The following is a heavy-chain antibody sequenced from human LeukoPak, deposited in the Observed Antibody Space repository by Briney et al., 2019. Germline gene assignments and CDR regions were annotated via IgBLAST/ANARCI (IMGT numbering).Heavy chain of an antibody. J-gene: IGHJ4*02. Sequence: ASVKVSCKTSGYTFTNYGISWVRQAPGQGLEWMGWISPYNGNTKYAQNLQGRVTMTTDTSTSTAYMELRSLRSDDTAVYYCARDLVKLERTNTFDYWGQGTLVTVSS. CDR3: ARDLVKLERTNTFDY. D-gene: IGHD1-1*01. V-gene: IGHV1-18*01. CDR1: GYTFTNYG. CDR2: ISPYNGNT.